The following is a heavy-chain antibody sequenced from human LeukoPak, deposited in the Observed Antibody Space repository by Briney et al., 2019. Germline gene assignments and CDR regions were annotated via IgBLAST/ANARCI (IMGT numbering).Heavy chain of an antibody. Sequence: ASVKVSCKASGYTFTGYYMHGVRQATGQGLEWMGWMNLNSGNTGYAQKFQGRVTMTRNTSISTAYMELSSLRSEDTAVYYCARGCKYWLLYYYYYYMDVWGKGTTVTISS. CDR1: GYTFTGYY. CDR3: ARGCKYWLLYYYYYYMDV. D-gene: IGHD3-22*01. V-gene: IGHV1-8*02. CDR2: MNLNSGNT. J-gene: IGHJ6*03.